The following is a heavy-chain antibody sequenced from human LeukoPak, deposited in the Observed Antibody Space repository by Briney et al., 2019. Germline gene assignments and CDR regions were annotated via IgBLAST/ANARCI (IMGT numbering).Heavy chain of an antibody. J-gene: IGHJ4*02. CDR3: GRKAGDCGGGSCYSIDY. Sequence: SVKVSCKASGGTFSSYAISWMRQAPGQGLEWMGGIIPIFGTANYAQKFQGRVTITTDESTNTAYMEVSSLRSEDTAVYYCGRKAGDCGGGSCYSIDYWGQGTLVTVSS. CDR2: IIPIFGTA. V-gene: IGHV1-69*05. D-gene: IGHD2-15*01. CDR1: GGTFSSYA.